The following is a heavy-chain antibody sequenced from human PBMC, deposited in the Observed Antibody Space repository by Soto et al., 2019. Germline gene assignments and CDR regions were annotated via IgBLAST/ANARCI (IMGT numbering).Heavy chain of an antibody. J-gene: IGHJ4*02. CDR3: ARRGTYLDVDYGAFDF. CDR2: IYPGASDI. CDR1: GYTFIYFW. D-gene: IGHD3-16*02. V-gene: IGHV5-51*01. Sequence: GESLKISCQASGYTFIYFWVAWVRQVPGKGLEWMGVIYPGASDIRYSPSFEGHVTISADKSTNTAYLQWSSLEAADTAIYYCARRGTYLDVDYGAFDFWDQGTLVPVS.